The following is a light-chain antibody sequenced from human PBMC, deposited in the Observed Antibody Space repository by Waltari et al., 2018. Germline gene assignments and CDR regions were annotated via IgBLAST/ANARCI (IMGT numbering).Light chain of an antibody. CDR3: LLYMGSGIWV. CDR1: SGPVSRTSS. Sequence: HTVVTQEPSLSVSPGGTVTHTCALSSGPVSRTSSASWYQQTPGQAPRTLVYKTNTRSSGVPDRFSGSISGNKAALTITGAQADDESDYYCLLYMGSGIWVFGGGTKLTVL. J-gene: IGLJ3*02. CDR2: KTN. V-gene: IGLV8-61*01.